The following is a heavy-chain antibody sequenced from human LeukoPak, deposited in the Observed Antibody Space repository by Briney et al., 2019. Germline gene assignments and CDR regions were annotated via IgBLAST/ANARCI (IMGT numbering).Heavy chain of an antibody. D-gene: IGHD6-19*01. V-gene: IGHV4-59*08. CDR3: ATRAYTSGWYYFDY. CDR2: IYYSGST. CDR1: GGSISSNY. J-gene: IGHJ4*02. Sequence: SEALSLTCTVSGGSISSNYWSWIRQPPGKGLEWIGYIYYSGSTNYNPSLKSRVTMSVDTSKNQFSLKLSSVTAADTAVYYCATRAYTSGWYYFDYWGQGTLVIVSS.